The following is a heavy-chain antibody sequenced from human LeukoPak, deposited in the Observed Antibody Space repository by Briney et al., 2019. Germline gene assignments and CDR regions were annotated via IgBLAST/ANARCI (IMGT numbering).Heavy chain of an antibody. CDR3: ARAINILRGGMDV. Sequence: GGSLRLSCAASGFTFSSYSMNWVRQAPGKGLEWVSSISSSSSYIYYADSVKGRFTISRDNAKNSLYLQMDSLRAEDTGVYFCARAINILRGGMDVWGQGTTVTVSS. CDR1: GFTFSSYS. D-gene: IGHD5-24*01. J-gene: IGHJ6*02. CDR2: ISSSSSYI. V-gene: IGHV3-21*01.